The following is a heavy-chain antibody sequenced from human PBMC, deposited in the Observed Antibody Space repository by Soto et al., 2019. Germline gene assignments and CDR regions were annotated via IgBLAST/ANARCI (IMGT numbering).Heavy chain of an antibody. CDR3: ARGLPLMTTVTTFDY. CDR1: SGSISSSNW. CDR2: IYHSGST. Sequence: PSETLSLTCAVSSGSISSSNWWSWVRQPPGKGLEWIGEIYHSGSTNYNPSLKSRVTISVDTSKNQSSLKLSSVTAADTAVYYCARGLPLMTTVTTFDYWGQGTLVTVSS. D-gene: IGHD4-17*01. V-gene: IGHV4-4*02. J-gene: IGHJ4*02.